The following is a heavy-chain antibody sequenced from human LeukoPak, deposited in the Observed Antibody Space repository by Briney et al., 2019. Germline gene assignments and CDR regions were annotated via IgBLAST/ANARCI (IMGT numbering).Heavy chain of an antibody. CDR3: ASSSNWNYIMAY. Sequence: SVKVSCKASGGTFSSDAISWVRQAPGQGLEWMGGIIPIFGTANYAQKFQGRVTITTDESTSTAYMELSSLRSEDTAVYYCASSSNWNYIMAYGGQGTLVTVSS. CDR2: IIPIFGTA. J-gene: IGHJ4*02. CDR1: GGTFSSDA. D-gene: IGHD1-7*01. V-gene: IGHV1-69*05.